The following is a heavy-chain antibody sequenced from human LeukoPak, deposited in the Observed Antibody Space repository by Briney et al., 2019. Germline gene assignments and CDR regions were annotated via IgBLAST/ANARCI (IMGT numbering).Heavy chain of an antibody. V-gene: IGHV3-73*01. CDR3: ARQIYGELRIDV. D-gene: IGHD4-17*01. Sequence: SGGSLRLSCAASGFTFSGSVHWVRQASGKGLEWVGRIRSKANSYATAYVVSVKGRFAISRDDSKNTAYLQMNSLKTEDTAVYYCARQIYGELRIDVWGQGTLVTVSS. CDR1: GFTFSGSV. CDR2: IRSKANSYAT. J-gene: IGHJ4*02.